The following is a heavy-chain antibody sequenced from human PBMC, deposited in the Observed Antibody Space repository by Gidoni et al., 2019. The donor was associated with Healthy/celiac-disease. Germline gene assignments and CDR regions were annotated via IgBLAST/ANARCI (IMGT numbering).Heavy chain of an antibody. Sequence: EVQPVESGGGLVQPGRSLRLSCAASGFTFDDYAMHWVRQAPGKGLEWVSGISWNSGSIGYADSVKGRFTISRDNAKNSLYLQMNSLRAEDTALYYCAKAVRHHFDYWGQGTLVTVSS. CDR1: GFTFDDYA. D-gene: IGHD6-6*01. J-gene: IGHJ4*02. V-gene: IGHV3-9*01. CDR2: ISWNSGSI. CDR3: AKAVRHHFDY.